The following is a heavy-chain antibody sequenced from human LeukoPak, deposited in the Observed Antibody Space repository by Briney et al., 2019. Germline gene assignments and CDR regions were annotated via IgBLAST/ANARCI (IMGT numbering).Heavy chain of an antibody. J-gene: IGHJ4*02. V-gene: IGHV3-74*01. CDR2: INSDGSST. CDR1: GFTFSSYW. Sequence: GESLRPSCAASGFTFSSYWMHWVRQAPGKGLVWVSRINSDGSSTSYADSVKGRFTISRDNAKNTLYLQMNSLRAEDTAVYYCARDPKSQRYFDYWGQGTLVTVSS. CDR3: ARDPKSQRYFDY.